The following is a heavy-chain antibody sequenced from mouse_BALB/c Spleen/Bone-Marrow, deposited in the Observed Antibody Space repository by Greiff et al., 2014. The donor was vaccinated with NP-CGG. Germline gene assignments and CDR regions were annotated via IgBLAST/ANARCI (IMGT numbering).Heavy chain of an antibody. CDR2: IYPGSGNT. CDR1: GYAFTNYW. Sequence: VQLQQSGTELVRPGTSVKISCKASGYAFTNYWLGWVKQRPGPGLEWIGDIYPGSGNTYYNEKFKGKVTLTADKSSSTAYMQLSGLTSEDSAVYFCTRRRSLDYWGQGTTLTVSS. CDR3: TRRRSLDY. J-gene: IGHJ2*01. V-gene: IGHV1-63*01.